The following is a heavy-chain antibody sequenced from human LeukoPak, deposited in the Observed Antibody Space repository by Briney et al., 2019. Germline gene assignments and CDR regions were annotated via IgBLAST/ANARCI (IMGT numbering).Heavy chain of an antibody. CDR2: ITSSGGNT. CDR3: ARPGAD. D-gene: IGHD1-14*01. Sequence: GGSLKLSCAASGFTSSSYAMSWVRQAPGKGLEWVSAITSSGGNTYYAVSVKGRFTISRDNSKNTLYLQMNSLRADDTAVYYCARPGADWGQGTLVTVSS. J-gene: IGHJ4*02. CDR1: GFTSSSYA. V-gene: IGHV3-23*01.